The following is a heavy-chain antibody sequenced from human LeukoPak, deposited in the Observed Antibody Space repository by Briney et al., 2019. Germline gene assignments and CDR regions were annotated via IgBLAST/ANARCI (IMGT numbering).Heavy chain of an antibody. D-gene: IGHD6-13*01. CDR2: ISYDGSNK. CDR1: GFTFSSYA. J-gene: IGHJ4*02. Sequence: GGSLRLSCAASGFTFSSYAMSWVRQAPGKGLEWVAVISYDGSNKYYADSVKGRFTISRDNSKNTLYLQMNSLRAEDTAVYYCARDRLGEDSSSCPDYWGQGTLVTVSS. CDR3: ARDRLGEDSSSCPDY. V-gene: IGHV3-30-3*01.